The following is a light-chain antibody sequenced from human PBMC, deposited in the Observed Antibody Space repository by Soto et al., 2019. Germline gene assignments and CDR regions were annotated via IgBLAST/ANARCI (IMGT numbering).Light chain of an antibody. CDR2: GAS. V-gene: IGKV3-15*01. CDR1: QSVGSK. CDR3: QQYNSWPRT. J-gene: IGKJ1*01. Sequence: EVVMTQSPATLSVSPGERATLSCRASQSVGSKLAWYQQKPGQAPGLVIYGASTRATGVPARFSGSGSGTEFTLIISSLQSEDFAVYYCQQYNSWPRTFGQGTKVDNK.